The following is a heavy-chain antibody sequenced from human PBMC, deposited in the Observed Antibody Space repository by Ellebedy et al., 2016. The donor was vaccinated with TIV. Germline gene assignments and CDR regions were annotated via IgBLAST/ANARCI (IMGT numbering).Heavy chain of an antibody. V-gene: IGHV3-48*01. J-gene: IGHJ6*02. CDR1: GFTFSLYS. CDR2: ISSGSSSI. D-gene: IGHD6-19*01. CDR3: ARDFRQWLAQGDALDV. Sequence: GESLKISCAASGFTFSLYSMNWVRQALGKGLEWISYISSGSSSIYYADSVKGRITITRDNDKNLLYLQMSSLRVEDTAVYYCARDFRQWLAQGDALDVWGQGTTVTVSS.